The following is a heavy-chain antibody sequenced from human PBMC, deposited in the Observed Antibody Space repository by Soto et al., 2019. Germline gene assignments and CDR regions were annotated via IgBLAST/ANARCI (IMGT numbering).Heavy chain of an antibody. CDR2: IIPIFGTA. CDR1: GGTFSSYA. V-gene: IGHV1-69*13. Sequence: ASVKVSCKASGGTFSSYAISWVRQAPGQGLEWMGGIIPIFGTANYAQKFQGRVTITADESTSTAYMELSSLRSEDTAVYYCARVKENQLLSRAYYYYYGMDVWGQGTTVTVSS. CDR3: ARVKENQLLSRAYYYYYGMDV. D-gene: IGHD2-2*01. J-gene: IGHJ6*02.